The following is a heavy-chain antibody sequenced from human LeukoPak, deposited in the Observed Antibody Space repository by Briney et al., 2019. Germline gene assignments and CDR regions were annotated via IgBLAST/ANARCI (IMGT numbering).Heavy chain of an antibody. CDR1: GYTFTGYD. CDR3: ARVLSERGYSGYWSLEN. Sequence: GASVKVSCKASGYTFTGYDMHWVRQAPGQGLEWMGWINPNSGGTNYAQKFQGRVTMTRDTSISTAYMELSRLRSDDTAVYYCARVLSERGYSGYWSLENWGQGTLVTVSS. V-gene: IGHV1-2*02. D-gene: IGHD5-12*01. J-gene: IGHJ4*02. CDR2: INPNSGGT.